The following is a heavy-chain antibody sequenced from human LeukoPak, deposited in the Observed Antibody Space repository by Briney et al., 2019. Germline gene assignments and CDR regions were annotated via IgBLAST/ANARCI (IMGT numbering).Heavy chain of an antibody. V-gene: IGHV1-8*01. CDR1: GYTFTSFD. CDR2: MNPNSGNT. Sequence: ASVKVSCKTSGYTFTSFDINWVRQATGQGLEWMGWMNPNSGNTAYAQKFQGRLIMTRDTSTGTAYMELSSLRSEDTAVYCCARESGFYGSGSRYWGQGTLVTVSS. CDR3: ARESGFYGSGSRY. D-gene: IGHD3-10*01. J-gene: IGHJ4*02.